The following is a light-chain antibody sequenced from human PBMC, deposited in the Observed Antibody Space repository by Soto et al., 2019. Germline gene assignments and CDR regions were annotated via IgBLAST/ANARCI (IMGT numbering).Light chain of an antibody. CDR2: DDI. CDR1: SSNIGARYD. V-gene: IGLV1-40*01. J-gene: IGLJ2*01. Sequence: QSVLTQPPSVSGAPGQRVTISCTGSSSNIGARYDVHWYQQLPGTAPKLLIYDDINRPLGVPDRFSGSKSGTSASLAITGLQAEDEAEYYCQSYDSSLSGVVFGGGTKLTVL. CDR3: QSYDSSLSGVV.